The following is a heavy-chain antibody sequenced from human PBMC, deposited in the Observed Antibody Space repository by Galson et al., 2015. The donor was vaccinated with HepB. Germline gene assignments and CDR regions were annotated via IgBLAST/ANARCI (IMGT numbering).Heavy chain of an antibody. CDR2: ISYDGSNK. Sequence: SLRLSCAASGFTFSSYGMHWVRQAPGKGLEWVAVISYDGSNKYYADSVKGRFTISRDNPKNTLYLQMNSLRAEDTAVYYCAKDISAAAGFGLYYYYYHGMDVWGQGTTVTVPS. J-gene: IGHJ6*02. D-gene: IGHD6-13*01. CDR1: GFTFSSYG. V-gene: IGHV3-30*18. CDR3: AKDISAAAGFGLYYYYYHGMDV.